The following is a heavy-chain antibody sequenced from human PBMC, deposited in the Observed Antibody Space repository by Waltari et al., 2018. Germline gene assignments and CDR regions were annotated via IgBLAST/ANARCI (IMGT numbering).Heavy chain of an antibody. J-gene: IGHJ3*02. V-gene: IGHV1-46*01. CDR3: ARFSSSSFRSPDAFDI. CDR2: INPSGGST. D-gene: IGHD6-6*01. CDR1: GYTFTSYY. Sequence: QVQLVQSGAEVKKPGASVKVSCKASGYTFTSYYMHWVRQAPGQGLEWMGIINPSGGSTSYAQKFQGRVTMTRDTSTSTVYMELSSLRSEDTAVYYCARFSSSSFRSPDAFDIWGQGTMVTVSS.